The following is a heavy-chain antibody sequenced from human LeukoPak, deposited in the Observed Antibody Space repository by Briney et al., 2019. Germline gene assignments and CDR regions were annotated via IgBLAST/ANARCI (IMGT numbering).Heavy chain of an antibody. CDR1: GFTFTNAW. J-gene: IGHJ4*02. Sequence: GGSLRLSCVDSGFTFTNAWMSWVRQAPGKGLEWIGRIKSKTDGEATSYAEPVRGRFTISRDDSKSAVYLQMNSLKIEDTAVYYCTTDLGTYYHGSQRLIPIDYWGQGTLVTVSS. CDR2: IKSKTDGEAT. D-gene: IGHD3-10*01. V-gene: IGHV3-15*01. CDR3: TTDLGTYYHGSQRLIPIDY.